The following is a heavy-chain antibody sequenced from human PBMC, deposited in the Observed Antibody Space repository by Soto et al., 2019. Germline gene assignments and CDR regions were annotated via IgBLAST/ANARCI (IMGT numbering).Heavy chain of an antibody. J-gene: IGHJ4*02. CDR1: GFTFSIYG. Sequence: LRLSCAASGFTFSIYGMHWVRQAPGKGLEWVAVIWYDGSNKYYADSVKGRFTISRDNSKNTLYLQMNSLRAEDTAVYYCARDPGYDDIMGYLDYWGQGT. CDR2: IWYDGSNK. V-gene: IGHV3-33*01. CDR3: ARDPGYDDIMGYLDY. D-gene: IGHD3-22*01.